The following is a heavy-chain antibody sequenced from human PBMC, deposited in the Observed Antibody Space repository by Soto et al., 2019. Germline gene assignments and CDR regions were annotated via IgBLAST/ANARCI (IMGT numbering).Heavy chain of an antibody. Sequence: GGSLRLSCAASGFTVSTKYMSWVRQAPGKGLEWVSVIYSGGSTFYADSVRGRFTISRDNSKNTVNLQMNSLRAEDTAVYYCAREPCAADYWGQETLVTVSS. CDR3: AREPCAADY. V-gene: IGHV3-66*01. CDR1: GFTVSTKY. J-gene: IGHJ4*02. CDR2: IYSGGST.